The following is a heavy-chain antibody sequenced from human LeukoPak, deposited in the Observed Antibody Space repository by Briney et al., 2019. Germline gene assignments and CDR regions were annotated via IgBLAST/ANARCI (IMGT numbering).Heavy chain of an antibody. CDR2: INAGNGNT. CDR3: AREWVHIVVVTADPDAFDI. D-gene: IGHD2-21*02. CDR1: GYTFTSYA. V-gene: IGHV1-3*01. J-gene: IGHJ3*02. Sequence: ASVKVSCKASGYTFTSYAMHWVRQAPGQRLEWMGWINAGNGNTKYSQKFQGRVTITRDTSASTAYMELSSLRSEDTAVYYCAREWVHIVVVTADPDAFDIWGQGTMVTVSS.